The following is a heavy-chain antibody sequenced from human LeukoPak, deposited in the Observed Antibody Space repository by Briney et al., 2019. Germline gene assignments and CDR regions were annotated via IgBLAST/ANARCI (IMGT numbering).Heavy chain of an antibody. Sequence: PGGSLRLSCAASGFXFNNYAISWVRQAPGRGLEWVSSITDTGGTTHCADSVKGRFTISRDNSKNTLYLQINSLRAEDTAIYFCAKDMVVGATHYFDYWGQGTLVTVSS. V-gene: IGHV3-23*01. CDR3: AKDMVVGATHYFDY. D-gene: IGHD1-26*01. CDR2: ITDTGGTT. J-gene: IGHJ4*02. CDR1: GFXFNNYA.